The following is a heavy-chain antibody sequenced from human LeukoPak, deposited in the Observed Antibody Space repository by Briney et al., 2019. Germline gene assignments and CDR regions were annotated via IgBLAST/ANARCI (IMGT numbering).Heavy chain of an antibody. Sequence: ASVKVSCKASGYTFTGDYMHWVRQAPGQGLEWMGWINPNSGGTNYAQKFQGRVTMTRDTSISTAYMELSRLRSDDTAVYYCVRSALWGTSWFDPWGQGTLVTVSS. CDR3: VRSALWGTSWFDP. J-gene: IGHJ5*02. CDR2: INPNSGGT. D-gene: IGHD1-14*01. CDR1: GYTFTGDY. V-gene: IGHV1-2*02.